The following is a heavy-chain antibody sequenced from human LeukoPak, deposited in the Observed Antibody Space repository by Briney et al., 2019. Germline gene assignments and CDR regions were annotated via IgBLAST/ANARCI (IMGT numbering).Heavy chain of an antibody. J-gene: IGHJ4*02. CDR1: GFTFSDYY. CDR2: INWNGGST. Sequence: PGGSLRLSCAASGFTFSDYYMSWIRQAPGKGLEWVSGINWNGGSTGYADSVKGRFTISRDNAKNSLYLQMNSLRAEDTALYYCASAGLTYGSGSYFVYWGQGTLVTVSS. V-gene: IGHV3-20*04. CDR3: ASAGLTYGSGSYFVY. D-gene: IGHD3-10*01.